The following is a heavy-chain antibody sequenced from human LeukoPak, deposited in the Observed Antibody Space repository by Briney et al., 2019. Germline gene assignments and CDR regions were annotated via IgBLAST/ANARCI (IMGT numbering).Heavy chain of an antibody. V-gene: IGHV1-2*02. CDR2: INPNSGGT. Sequence: ASVKVSCKASGYTFTGYYMHWVRQAPGQRLEWMGWINPNSGGTNYAQKFQGRVTMTRDTSISTAYMELSRLRSDDTAVYYCARGGVALSYYGMDVWGQGTTVTVSS. CDR3: ARGGVALSYYGMDV. J-gene: IGHJ6*02. D-gene: IGHD2-8*01. CDR1: GYTFTGYY.